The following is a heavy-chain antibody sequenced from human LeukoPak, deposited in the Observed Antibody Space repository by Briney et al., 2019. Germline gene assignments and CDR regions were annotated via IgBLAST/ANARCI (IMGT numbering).Heavy chain of an antibody. V-gene: IGHV1-69*01. CDR1: GGTFSSYA. J-gene: IGHJ5*02. CDR3: ARDLVYSNYMNWFDP. CDR2: IIPIFGTA. D-gene: IGHD4-11*01. Sequence: SVKVSCKASGGTFSSYAISWVRQAPGQGLEWMGGIIPIFGTANYAQKFQGRVTITADESTSTAYMELSSLRSEDTAVYYCARDLVYSNYMNWFDPWGQGTLVTVSS.